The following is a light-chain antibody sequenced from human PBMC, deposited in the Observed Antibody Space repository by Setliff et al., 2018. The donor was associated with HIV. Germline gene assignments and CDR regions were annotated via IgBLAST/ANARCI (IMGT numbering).Light chain of an antibody. J-gene: IGLJ1*01. CDR3: QVWDSSSDHSYV. CDR2: YDS. CDR1: NIGRKG. Sequence: SYALTQPPSVSVAPGETARITCGGNNIGRKGVHWYQQKPGQAPVLVIYYDSDRPSGIPERFSGSNSGNTATLTISRVEAGDEADYHCQVWDSSSDHSYVFGTGTRSPS. V-gene: IGLV3-21*04.